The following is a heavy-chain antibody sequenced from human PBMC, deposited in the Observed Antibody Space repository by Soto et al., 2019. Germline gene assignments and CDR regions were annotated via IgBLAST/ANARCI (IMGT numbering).Heavy chain of an antibody. V-gene: IGHV3-21*01. Sequence: PGGSLRLSCTGSGFTFSNYSMNWVRQAPGKGLEWVSSISTSSSYIYYADSLKGRFTISRDNAKNSLYLQMNSLRAEDTAVYYCARDLHDYVSFRFDPWGQGTLVTVSS. CDR2: ISTSSSYI. J-gene: IGHJ5*02. CDR1: GFTFSNYS. CDR3: ARDLHDYVSFRFDP. D-gene: IGHD3-16*01.